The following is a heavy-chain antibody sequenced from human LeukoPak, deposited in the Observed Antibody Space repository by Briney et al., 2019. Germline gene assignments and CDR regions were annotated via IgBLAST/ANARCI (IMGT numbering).Heavy chain of an antibody. J-gene: IGHJ4*02. D-gene: IGHD2-15*01. V-gene: IGHV7-4-1*01. CDR3: ARIPHCSGGSCSPHSFDY. CDR2: INTNTGNP. CDR1: GYTLTSYA. Sequence: ASVKVSCKASGYTLTSYAMNWVRQAPGQGLEWMGWINTNTGNPTYAQGFTGRFVFSLHTSVSTAYLQIRSLKAEDTPVYYCARIPHCSGGSCSPHSFDYWAQGPLVTVSS.